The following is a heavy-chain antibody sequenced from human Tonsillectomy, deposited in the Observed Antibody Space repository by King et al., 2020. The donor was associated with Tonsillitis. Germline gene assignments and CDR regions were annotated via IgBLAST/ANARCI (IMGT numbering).Heavy chain of an antibody. CDR3: ARVSSSSQWNFDL. Sequence: QLQESGPGLVKPSETLSLTCTVSGGSISSYYWSWIRQPPGKGLEWIGFIHYSGSTNYSPSLKSRVTISVDTSKNQFSLKLSSVTAADTAVYYCARVSSSSQWNFDLWGRGTLVTVSS. CDR1: GGSISSYY. D-gene: IGHD6-6*01. V-gene: IGHV4-59*01. J-gene: IGHJ2*01. CDR2: IHYSGST.